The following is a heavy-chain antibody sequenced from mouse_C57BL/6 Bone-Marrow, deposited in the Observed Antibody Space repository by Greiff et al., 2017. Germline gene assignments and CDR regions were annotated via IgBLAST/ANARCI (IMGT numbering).Heavy chain of an antibody. CDR1: GYTFTDYY. CDR2: IYPYNGGN. Sequence: VQLQQSGPELVKPGASVKMSCKASGYTFTDYYMHWVKQSHGKSLEWIGYIYPYNGGNGYNQKFKGKATLTVDKSSSTAYMELRSLTSEASSVCYSARYSNFYYFDYWGQGTTLTVSS. V-gene: IGHV1-34*01. D-gene: IGHD2-5*01. CDR3: ARYSNFYYFDY. J-gene: IGHJ2*01.